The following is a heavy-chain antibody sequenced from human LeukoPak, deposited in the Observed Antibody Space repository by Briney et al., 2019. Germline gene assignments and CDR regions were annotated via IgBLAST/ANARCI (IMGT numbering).Heavy chain of an antibody. V-gene: IGHV3-53*01. CDR3: ARLGFVVPAVIFDY. CDR1: GFTVSSNY. D-gene: IGHD2-2*02. J-gene: IGHJ4*02. CDR2: IYIGGST. Sequence: GGSLRLSCAASGFTVSSNYMSWVRHAPGKGLEAVSVIYIGGSTYYADSVKGRFTISRDISKNTLYLQMNSLRAEDTAMYYCARLGFVVPAVIFDYWGQGTLVTVSS.